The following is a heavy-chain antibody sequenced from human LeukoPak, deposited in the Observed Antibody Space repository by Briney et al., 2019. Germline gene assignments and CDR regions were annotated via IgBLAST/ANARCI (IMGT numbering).Heavy chain of an antibody. CDR3: ARDSIAAAGNLYYYYYMDV. V-gene: IGHV4-59*11. D-gene: IGHD6-13*01. CDR2: IYYSGST. CDR1: RGSISSHS. Sequence: SETLSLTCTVSRGSISSHSWSWIRQPPGKGLEWIGYIYYSGSTNYNPSLKSRVTISVDTSKNQFSLKLSSVTAADTAVYYCARDSIAAAGNLYYYYYMDVWGKGSTVTVSS. J-gene: IGHJ6*03.